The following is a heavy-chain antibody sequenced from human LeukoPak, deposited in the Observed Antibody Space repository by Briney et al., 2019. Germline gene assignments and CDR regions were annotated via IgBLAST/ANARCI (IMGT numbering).Heavy chain of an antibody. Sequence: GESLKISCKTSGGSFNNYWSGWGRQMPGKGLEWMGIIYPGDSVTRYSPSFQDQVTISPDNSISTAYLQWSSLTASDPAMYYCAKSPTFYGDYDAFHVWGQGTMVTVSS. CDR1: GGSFNNYW. V-gene: IGHV5-51*01. CDR2: IYPGDSVT. D-gene: IGHD4-17*01. J-gene: IGHJ3*01. CDR3: AKSPTFYGDYDAFHV.